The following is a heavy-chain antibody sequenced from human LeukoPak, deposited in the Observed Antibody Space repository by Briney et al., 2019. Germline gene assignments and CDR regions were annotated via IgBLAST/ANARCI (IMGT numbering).Heavy chain of an antibody. Sequence: SETLSLTCTVSGGSISSYYWSWIRQPAGKGPEWIGRIYTSGSTNYNPSLKSRVTMSVDTSKNQFSLKLSSVTAADTAVYYCARDYWADHQINWFDPWGQGTLVTVSS. CDR2: IYTSGST. D-gene: IGHD2-8*02. J-gene: IGHJ5*02. V-gene: IGHV4-4*07. CDR3: ARDYWADHQINWFDP. CDR1: GGSISSYY.